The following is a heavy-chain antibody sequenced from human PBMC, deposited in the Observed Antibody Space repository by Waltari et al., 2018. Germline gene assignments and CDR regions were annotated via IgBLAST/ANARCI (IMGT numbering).Heavy chain of an antibody. CDR3: ARQAGYCNGASCYSDYYFDF. D-gene: IGHD2-15*01. V-gene: IGHV4-39*07. J-gene: IGHJ4*02. CDR2: IYYTGTT. Sequence: QLQMQESGPGLLKPSETLSLPCTVSGGSVNSWSYYWAWIRQSPGKGLAWLGSIYYTGTTPYNPSLKSRGTMSVDTSKNQFSRMLTSVTAADTAVYYCARQAGYCNGASCYSDYYFDFWGQGRVVTVSS. CDR1: GGSVNSWSYY.